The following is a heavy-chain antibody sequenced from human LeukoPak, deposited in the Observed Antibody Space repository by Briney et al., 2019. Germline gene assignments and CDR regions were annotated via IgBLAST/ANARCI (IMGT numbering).Heavy chain of an antibody. Sequence: GESLRISCQGSGYSFTSYWIGWVRQMPGKGLEWMGIISPADSRTTYSPSFQGQVTISADKSFSTAYLQWRSLKALDTAMYYCARRICTVTNCLYYFDLWGQGTLVTVSS. CDR2: ISPADSRT. J-gene: IGHJ4*02. V-gene: IGHV5-51*01. CDR1: GYSFTSYW. CDR3: ARRICTVTNCLYYFDL. D-gene: IGHD2-8*02.